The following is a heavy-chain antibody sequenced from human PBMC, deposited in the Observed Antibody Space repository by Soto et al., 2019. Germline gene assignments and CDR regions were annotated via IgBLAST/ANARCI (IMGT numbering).Heavy chain of an antibody. CDR3: AKDVFYPIAATRFGYDAFDI. Sequence: HPGGSLRLSCAASGFTFSSYAMSWVRQAPGKGPEWVSAISGSGGSTYYADSVKGRFTISRDNSKNTLYLQMNSLRAEDTAVYYCAKDVFYPIAATRFGYDAFDIWGQGTMVTVSS. CDR2: ISGSGGST. D-gene: IGHD5-12*01. J-gene: IGHJ3*02. V-gene: IGHV3-23*01. CDR1: GFTFSSYA.